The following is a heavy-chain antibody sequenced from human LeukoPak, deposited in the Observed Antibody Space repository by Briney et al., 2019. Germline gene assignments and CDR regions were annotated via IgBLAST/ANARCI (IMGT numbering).Heavy chain of an antibody. Sequence: GGSLRLSCAASGFTFSSYSMNWVRQAPGKGLEWVSSISSSSSYIYYADSVKGRFTISRDNAKNSLYLQMNSLRAEDTAVYYCARTGFWSGYYTGTDAFDIWGQGTMVTVSS. J-gene: IGHJ3*02. CDR3: ARTGFWSGYYTGTDAFDI. V-gene: IGHV3-21*01. D-gene: IGHD3-3*01. CDR1: GFTFSSYS. CDR2: ISSSSSYI.